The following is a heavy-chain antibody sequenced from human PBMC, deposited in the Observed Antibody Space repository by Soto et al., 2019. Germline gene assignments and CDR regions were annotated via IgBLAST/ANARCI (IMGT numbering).Heavy chain of an antibody. D-gene: IGHD3-10*01. V-gene: IGHV4-4*02. CDR3: ARATYLYYGSGSYLYYFDY. CDR1: GGSISSSNW. J-gene: IGHJ4*02. Sequence: SETLSLTCAVSGGSISSSNWWSWVRQPPGKGLEWIGEIYHSGSTNYNPSLKSRVTISVDTSNNQISLKLSSVTAADTAVYYCARATYLYYGSGSYLYYFDYWGQGTLVTVSS. CDR2: IYHSGST.